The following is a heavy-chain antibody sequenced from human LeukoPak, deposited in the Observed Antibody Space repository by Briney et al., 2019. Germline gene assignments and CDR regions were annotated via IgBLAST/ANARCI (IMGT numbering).Heavy chain of an antibody. D-gene: IGHD2-21*01. J-gene: IGHJ4*02. CDR1: GFTFSNAW. Sequence: PGGSLRLSCAASGFTFSNAWMNWVRQAPGKGLEWVGRVKSKPDGGTTAYAAPVKGRFTISRDDSKNTVSLQMISLKAEDTAVYYCTTRGDAVSNAFNYWGQGTLVTVSS. CDR3: TTRGDAVSNAFNY. CDR2: VKSKPDGGTT. V-gene: IGHV3-15*01.